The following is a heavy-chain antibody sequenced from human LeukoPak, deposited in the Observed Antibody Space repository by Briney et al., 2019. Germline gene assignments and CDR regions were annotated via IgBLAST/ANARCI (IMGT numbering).Heavy chain of an antibody. Sequence: GGSLRLSCAASGFTFSSYGMHWARQAPGKGLEWVAFIRYDGNNKYYADSVKGRFTISRDNSKNTLYLQMNSLRAEDTAVYYCAKDITIAAAGLFDYWGQGTLVTVSS. CDR3: AKDITIAAAGLFDY. V-gene: IGHV3-30*02. J-gene: IGHJ4*02. D-gene: IGHD6-13*01. CDR2: IRYDGNNK. CDR1: GFTFSSYG.